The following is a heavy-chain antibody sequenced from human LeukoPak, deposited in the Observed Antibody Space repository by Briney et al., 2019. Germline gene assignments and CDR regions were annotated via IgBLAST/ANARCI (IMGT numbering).Heavy chain of an antibody. CDR3: ARGGIAVAGSRGRGVFY. J-gene: IGHJ4*02. Sequence: GGSLRLSCAASGFTFSSYWMSWVRQAPGKGLEWVANIKQDGSEKHYVDSVKGRFTISRDNAKNSLYLQMNSLRAEDTAVYYCARGGIAVAGSRGRGVFYWGQGTLVTVSS. D-gene: IGHD6-19*01. CDR2: IKQDGSEK. V-gene: IGHV3-7*01. CDR1: GFTFSSYW.